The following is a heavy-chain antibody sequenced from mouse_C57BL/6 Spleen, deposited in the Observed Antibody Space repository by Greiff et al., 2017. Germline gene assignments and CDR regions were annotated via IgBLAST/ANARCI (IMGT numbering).Heavy chain of an antibody. CDR3: ARSHYAYDVASYPMDY. CDR2: IHPNSGST. D-gene: IGHD2-2*01. V-gene: IGHV1-64*01. Sequence: QVQLQQPGAELVKPGASVKLSCKASGYAFTSYWMHWVKQRPGQGLEWIGLIHPNSGSTNYNEKFKSKATLTVDKSSSTAYMQLSSLTSEDSAFYYFARSHYAYDVASYPMDYWGQGTSVTVSS. CDR1: GYAFTSYW. J-gene: IGHJ4*01.